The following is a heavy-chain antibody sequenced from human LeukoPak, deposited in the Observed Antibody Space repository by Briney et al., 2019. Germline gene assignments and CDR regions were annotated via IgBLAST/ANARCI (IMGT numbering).Heavy chain of an antibody. J-gene: IGHJ4*02. CDR1: GFTFDDYA. CDR2: ISWNSGSI. D-gene: IGHD6-6*01. CDR3: AKFSSSNPY. V-gene: IGHV3-9*01. Sequence: GGSLRLSCAASGFTFDDYATHWVRQAPGKGLEWVSGISWNSGSIGYADSVKGRFTISRDNAKNSLYLQMNSLRAEDTALYYCAKFSSSNPYWGQGTLVTVSS.